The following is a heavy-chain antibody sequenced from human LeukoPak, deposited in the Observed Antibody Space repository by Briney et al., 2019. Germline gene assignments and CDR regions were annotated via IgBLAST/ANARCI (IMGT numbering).Heavy chain of an antibody. Sequence: ASVKVSCKASGYTFTSYYMHWVRQAPGQGLEWMGWINPNSGGTKYEQKFQGRVTMTRDTSISTAYMELSRLRSDDTAVYYCARNARFRYYYGSGSYYYWFDPWGQGTLVTVSS. D-gene: IGHD3-10*01. CDR2: INPNSGGT. V-gene: IGHV1-2*02. J-gene: IGHJ5*02. CDR1: GYTFTSYY. CDR3: ARNARFRYYYGSGSYYYWFDP.